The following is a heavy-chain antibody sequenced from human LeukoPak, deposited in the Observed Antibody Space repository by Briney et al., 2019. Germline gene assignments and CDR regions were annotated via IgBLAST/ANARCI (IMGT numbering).Heavy chain of an antibody. CDR2: IYYSGST. V-gene: IGHV4-59*01. D-gene: IGHD3-3*02. CDR3: ARAFYPGYYSYMAV. J-gene: IGHJ6*03. CDR1: GGSISPYY. Sequence: SETLSLTCTVSGGSISPYYWSWLRQPPEKGLEWIGYIYYSGSTNYNPSLKSRVTISVDTSKNQFSLKLSSVTAADTAVYYCARAFYPGYYSYMAVWGKGTTVTVSS.